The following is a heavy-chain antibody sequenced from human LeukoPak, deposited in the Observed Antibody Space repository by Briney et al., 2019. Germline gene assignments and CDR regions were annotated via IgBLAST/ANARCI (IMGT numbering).Heavy chain of an antibody. CDR2: IYHSGST. Sequence: PSETLSLTCTVSGYSISSGYYWGWIRQPPGKGLEWIGSIYHSGSTYYNPSLKSRVTISVDTSKNQFSLKLSSVTAADTAVYYCAREGSRRLYMDVWGRGTTVTVSS. J-gene: IGHJ6*03. CDR1: GYSISSGYY. CDR3: AREGSRRLYMDV. D-gene: IGHD6-25*01. V-gene: IGHV4-38-2*02.